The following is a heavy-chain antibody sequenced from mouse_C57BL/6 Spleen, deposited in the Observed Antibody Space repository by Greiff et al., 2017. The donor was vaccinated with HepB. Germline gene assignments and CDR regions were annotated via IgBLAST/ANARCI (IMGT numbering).Heavy chain of an antibody. CDR2: INPSSGYT. CDR1: GYTFTNYR. Sequence: QVQLQQSGAELAKPGASVKISCKASGYTFTNYRMHWVKQRPGQGLEWIGYINPSSGYTKYNQKFKDKATLTADKSSSTAYMKLSSLTYEDSAVYNCPRSDDYDRYWYFDVWGTAPTVTVAS. D-gene: IGHD2-4*01. V-gene: IGHV1-7*01. CDR3: PRSDDYDRYWYFDV. J-gene: IGHJ1*03.